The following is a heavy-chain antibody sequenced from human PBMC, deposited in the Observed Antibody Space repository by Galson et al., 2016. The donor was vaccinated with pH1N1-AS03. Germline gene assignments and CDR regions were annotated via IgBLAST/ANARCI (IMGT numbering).Heavy chain of an antibody. CDR3: ARAFCSGGSCYDYFYYAVDV. CDR2: ISTYNGRT. CDR1: GYTFTSYG. J-gene: IGHJ6*02. V-gene: IGHV1-18*01. Sequence: SVKVSCKASGYTFTSYGIGWVRQAPGQGLEWMGWISTYNGRTEYAQKLQGRVTMTTDTSTSTAYMELRSLISDDTAMYYCARAFCSGGSCYDYFYYAVDVWGQGTTVTVSS. D-gene: IGHD2-15*01.